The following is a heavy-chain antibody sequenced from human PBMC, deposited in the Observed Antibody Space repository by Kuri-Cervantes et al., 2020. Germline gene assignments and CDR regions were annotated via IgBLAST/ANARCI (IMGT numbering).Heavy chain of an antibody. V-gene: IGHV3-23*01. CDR3: AKAALNNDLGEVFDY. J-gene: IGHJ4*02. CDR1: GFTFSNYW. Sequence: ETLSLTCAASGFTFSNYWMSWVRQAPGKGLEWVSTVRVNGGDTKYADPVKGRFTISRDNSKNTLYLQMNSLRPEDTAVYYCAKAALNNDLGEVFDYWGQGTLVTVSS. D-gene: IGHD4-17*01. CDR2: VRVNGGDT.